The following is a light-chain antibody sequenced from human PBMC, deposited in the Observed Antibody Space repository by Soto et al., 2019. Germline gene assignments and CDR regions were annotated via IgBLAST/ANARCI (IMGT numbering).Light chain of an antibody. V-gene: IGLV4-69*01. CDR3: QTWGTGVV. CDR2: LNTDGSH. J-gene: IGLJ2*01. Sequence: QSVLTQSPSASASLGASVKLTCTLSSGHSSYAIAWHQQQTEKGPRYLMKLNTDGSHSTGDGIPDRFSGSSSGAERYLTISSLQSEDEADYYCQTWGTGVVFGGGTKLAVL. CDR1: SGHSSYA.